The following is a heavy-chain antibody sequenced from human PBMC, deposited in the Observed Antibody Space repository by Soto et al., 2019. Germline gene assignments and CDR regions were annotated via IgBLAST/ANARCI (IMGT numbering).Heavy chain of an antibody. CDR1: GYTFTGYY. D-gene: IGHD6-19*01. CDR2: INPNSGGT. V-gene: IGHV1-2*04. J-gene: IGHJ6*02. CDR3: ARGVAGTGDYYYYYGMDV. Sequence: ASVKVSCKASGYTFTGYYMHWVRQAPGQGLEWMGWINPNSGGTNYAQKFQGWVTMTRDTSISTAYMELSRLRSDDTAVYYCARGVAGTGDYYYYYGMDVWGQGTTVTVSS.